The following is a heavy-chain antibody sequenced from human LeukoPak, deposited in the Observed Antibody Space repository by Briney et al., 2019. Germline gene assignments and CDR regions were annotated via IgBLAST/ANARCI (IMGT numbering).Heavy chain of an antibody. Sequence: GGSLRLSCAASGFTFSGSAMHWVRQASGKGLEWVGRIRSKANSYATAYAASVKGRFTISRDDSKNTAYLQMNSLKTEDTAVYYCTRLGGELPLIDYFDYWGQGTLVTVSS. D-gene: IGHD1-7*01. J-gene: IGHJ4*02. CDR3: TRLGGELPLIDYFDY. CDR2: IRSKANSYAT. V-gene: IGHV3-73*01. CDR1: GFTFSGSA.